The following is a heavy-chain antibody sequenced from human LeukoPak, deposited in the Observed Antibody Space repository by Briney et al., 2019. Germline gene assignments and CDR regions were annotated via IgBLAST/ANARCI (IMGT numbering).Heavy chain of an antibody. V-gene: IGHV3-53*01. J-gene: IGHJ3*02. CDR2: IYSGGST. Sequence: GGSLRLSCAASGFTVSSNYMSWVRQAPGKGLEWVSVIYSGGSTYYADSVKGRFTISRDNSKNTLYLQMNSLRAEDTAVYYCASPSAGYYDSSVPDIWGQGTMVTVSS. CDR3: ASPSAGYYDSSVPDI. D-gene: IGHD3-22*01. CDR1: GFTVSSNY.